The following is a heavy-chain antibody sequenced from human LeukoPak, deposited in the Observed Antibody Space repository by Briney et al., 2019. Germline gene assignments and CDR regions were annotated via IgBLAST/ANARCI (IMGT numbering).Heavy chain of an antibody. Sequence: GGSLRLSCAASGFTFSSYGMHWVRQAPGKGLEWVAVIWYDGSNKYYADSVTGRFTISRDNSKNTLYLQMDSLRAEDTAVYYCARDRSVAAAADYYYYGMDVWGQGTTVTVSS. V-gene: IGHV3-33*01. CDR1: GFTFSSYG. J-gene: IGHJ6*02. D-gene: IGHD6-13*01. CDR2: IWYDGSNK. CDR3: ARDRSVAAAADYYYYGMDV.